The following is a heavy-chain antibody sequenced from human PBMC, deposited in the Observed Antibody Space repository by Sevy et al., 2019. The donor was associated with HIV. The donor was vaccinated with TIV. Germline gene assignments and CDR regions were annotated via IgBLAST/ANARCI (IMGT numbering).Heavy chain of an antibody. Sequence: GGSLRLSCTASGFTFGDYAMSWFRQAPGKGLEWVGFIRSKAYGGTTEYAGSVKGRFTISRDDSKSIAYLQMNSLKTEDKAVYYCTRADFWSNYYYGMDVWGQGTTVTVSS. J-gene: IGHJ6*02. CDR2: IRSKAYGGTT. D-gene: IGHD3-3*01. CDR3: TRADFWSNYYYGMDV. CDR1: GFTFGDYA. V-gene: IGHV3-49*03.